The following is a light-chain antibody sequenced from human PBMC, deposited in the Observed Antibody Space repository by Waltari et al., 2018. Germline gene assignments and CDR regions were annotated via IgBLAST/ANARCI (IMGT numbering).Light chain of an antibody. V-gene: IGKV3-15*01. CDR2: GAS. Sequence: VMTPSPAPLSVSPGERVILSCRASQTIRSDLAWYQQKPGQSPRLLIYGASTRDTAIPARFSGSGSGTEFTLTISSLQSEDFAFYYCQQYDHWPPAFGPGTKVDVK. J-gene: IGKJ3*01. CDR3: QQYDHWPPA. CDR1: QTIRSD.